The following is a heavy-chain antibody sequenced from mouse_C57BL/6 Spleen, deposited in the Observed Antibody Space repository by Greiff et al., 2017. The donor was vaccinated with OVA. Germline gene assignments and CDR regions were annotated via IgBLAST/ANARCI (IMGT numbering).Heavy chain of an antibody. Sequence: EVKLVESGPELVKPGASVKIPCKASGYTFTDYNMDWVKQSHGKSLEWIGDINPNNGGTIYNQKFKGKATLTVDKSSSTAYMELRSLTSEDTAVYYCARRANWDVFDYWGQGTTLTVSS. J-gene: IGHJ2*01. CDR1: GYTFTDYN. D-gene: IGHD4-1*02. V-gene: IGHV1-18*01. CDR2: INPNNGGT. CDR3: ARRANWDVFDY.